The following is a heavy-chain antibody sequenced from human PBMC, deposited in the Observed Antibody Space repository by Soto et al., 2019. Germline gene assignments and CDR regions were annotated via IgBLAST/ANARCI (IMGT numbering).Heavy chain of an antibody. J-gene: IGHJ3*02. D-gene: IGHD4-17*01. CDR2: IFYSWGA. CDR3: AKDKAMTTAVDGFDI. CDR1: GGSISNYY. V-gene: IGHV4-59*01. Sequence: PSETLSLTCTVSGGSISNYYWTWIRQSPGKGLEWIGYIFYSWGANYNPSLKSRVTISLDTSKNQFSLRLNFVTAADTAVYYCAKDKAMTTAVDGFDIWGQGTMVSVSS.